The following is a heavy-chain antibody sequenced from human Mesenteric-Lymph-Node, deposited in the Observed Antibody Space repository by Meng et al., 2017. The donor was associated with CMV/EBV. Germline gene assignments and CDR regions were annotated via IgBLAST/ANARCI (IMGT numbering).Heavy chain of an antibody. J-gene: IGHJ5*02. V-gene: IGHV3-23*01. CDR3: TTEKENWFDP. Sequence: SRISYSDGSTYYADSVKGRFTISRDNAKNTLYLQMNSLRAEDTAVYYCTTEKENWFDPWGQGTLVTVSS. CDR2: ISYSDGST.